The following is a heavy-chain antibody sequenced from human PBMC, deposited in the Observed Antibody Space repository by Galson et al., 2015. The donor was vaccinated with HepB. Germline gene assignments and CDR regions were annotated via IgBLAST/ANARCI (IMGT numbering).Heavy chain of an antibody. CDR3: ARAGDDFWSGYSLGAFDI. V-gene: IGHV3-7*01. D-gene: IGHD3-3*01. CDR2: IKQDGSEK. Sequence: SLRLSCAASGFTFSSYSMNWVRQAPGKGLEWVANIKQDGSEKYYVDSVKGRFTISRDNAKNSLYLQMNSLRDEDTAVYYCARAGDDFWSGYSLGAFDIWGQGTMVTVSS. CDR1: GFTFSSYS. J-gene: IGHJ3*02.